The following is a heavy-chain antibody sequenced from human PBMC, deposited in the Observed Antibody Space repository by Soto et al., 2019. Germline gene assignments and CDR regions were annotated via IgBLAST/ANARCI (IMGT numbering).Heavy chain of an antibody. CDR3: ARDYRVTTTDYYYYGMDV. V-gene: IGHV3-48*01. J-gene: IGHJ6*02. Sequence: GGSLRLSCAASGFTFSSYSMNWVRQAPGKGLEWVSYISSGSVTIYYADSVKGRFTISRDNAKNSLYLQMHSLRGEDTAVYYCARDYRVTTTDYYYYGMDVWGQGTTVTVSS. CDR1: GFTFSSYS. CDR2: ISSGSVTI. D-gene: IGHD4-17*01.